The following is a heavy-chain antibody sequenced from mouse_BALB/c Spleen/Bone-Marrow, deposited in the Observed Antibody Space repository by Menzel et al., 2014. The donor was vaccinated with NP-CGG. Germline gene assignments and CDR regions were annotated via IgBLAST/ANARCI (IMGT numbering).Heavy chain of an antibody. V-gene: IGHV1-22*01. CDR1: GYTFXEYT. CDR3: ARRIPYGYAMDY. J-gene: IGHJ4*01. CDR2: INPNNGGT. D-gene: IGHD2-2*01. Sequence: VQLKQSGPELVKPGASVKISCKTSGYTFXEYTMHWVKQSHGKSLEWIGTINPNNGGTSYNQKFKGKATLTVDKSSSTAYMELRSLTSEGSAVYYCARRIPYGYAMDYWGQGTSVTVSS.